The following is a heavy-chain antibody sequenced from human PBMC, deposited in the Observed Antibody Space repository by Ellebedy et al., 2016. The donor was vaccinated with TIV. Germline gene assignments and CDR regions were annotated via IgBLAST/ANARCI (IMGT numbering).Heavy chain of an antibody. D-gene: IGHD5-12*01. CDR3: AREGGYSGYENFDY. CDR2: ISSSSSYI. Sequence: PGGSLRLSCAASGFTFSSYSMNWVRLPPGKGLEWVPCISSSSSYIYYAASVEGRFTISRDNANNSLYLQMNSVRAEDTEVYYCAREGGYSGYENFDYWGQGTLVTVSS. CDR1: GFTFSSYS. J-gene: IGHJ4*02. V-gene: IGHV3-21*01.